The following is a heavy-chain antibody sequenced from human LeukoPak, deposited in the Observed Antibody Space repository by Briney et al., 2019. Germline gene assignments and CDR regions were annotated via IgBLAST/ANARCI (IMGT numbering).Heavy chain of an antibody. D-gene: IGHD4-23*01. Sequence: PSGTLSLTCAVSGGSISSSNWWSWVRQPPGKGLEWIGEIYHSGSTNYNPSLKSRVTISVDKSKNQFSLKLSSVTAADTAVYYCARADGGNSDYYYYYMDVWGKGTTVTVSS. CDR3: ARADGGNSDYYYYYMDV. CDR2: IYHSGST. CDR1: GGSISSSNW. V-gene: IGHV4-4*02. J-gene: IGHJ6*03.